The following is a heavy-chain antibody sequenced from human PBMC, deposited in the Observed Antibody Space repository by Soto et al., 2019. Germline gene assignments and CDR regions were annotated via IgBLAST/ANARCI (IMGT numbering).Heavy chain of an antibody. CDR3: ARRIAGFQTTQVDF. Sequence: QVQLQESGPGLVKPSGTLSLTCVVSGVSITSTDWWSWVRQPPGKGLEWIGEIYHTGSTNYNPSLKSRVSISVDKSKNQFSLKLNSVTAADTALYYSARRIAGFQTTQVDFWGQGTLVTVSS. J-gene: IGHJ4*02. V-gene: IGHV4-4*02. CDR2: IYHTGST. D-gene: IGHD4-17*01. CDR1: GVSITSTDW.